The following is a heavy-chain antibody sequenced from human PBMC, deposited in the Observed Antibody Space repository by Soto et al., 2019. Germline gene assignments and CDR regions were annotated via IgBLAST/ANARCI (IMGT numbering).Heavy chain of an antibody. D-gene: IGHD2-2*02. CDR3: ARQLPTAIRGGYYYSYGMGV. CDR1: GFTLSIYW. Sequence: EVQLVESGGGLVQPGGSLRLSCAASGFTLSIYWIHWVRQAPGKGPVWVSRINSAGSSTTYADSVKGRFTMSRDNAKNTLYLQMNSLRGEDTAVYYCARQLPTAIRGGYYYSYGMGVWGQGTTVTVSS. J-gene: IGHJ6*02. V-gene: IGHV3-74*03. CDR2: INSAGSST.